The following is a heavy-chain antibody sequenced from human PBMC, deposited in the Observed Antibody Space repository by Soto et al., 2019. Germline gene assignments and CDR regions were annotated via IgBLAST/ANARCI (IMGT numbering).Heavy chain of an antibody. J-gene: IGHJ6*02. CDR2: IYHSGST. V-gene: IGHV4-30-2*01. Sequence: SETLSLTCAVSGGSISSGGYSWSWIRQPPGKGLEWIGYIYHSGSTYYNPSLKSRVTISVDRSKNQFSLKLSSVTAADTAVYYCASGPELWFDQYYCMDVWGQGTMFNAFS. D-gene: IGHD3-10*01. CDR1: GGSISSGGYS. CDR3: ASGPELWFDQYYCMDV.